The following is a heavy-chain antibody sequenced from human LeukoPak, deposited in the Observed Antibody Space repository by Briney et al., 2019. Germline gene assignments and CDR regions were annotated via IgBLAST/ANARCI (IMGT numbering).Heavy chain of an antibody. V-gene: IGHV3-21*01. CDR2: ITSGSNFV. CDR1: GFTIDGYT. D-gene: IGHD1-14*01. J-gene: IGHJ5*01. CDR3: ATQPELPGWFDS. Sequence: GGSLRLSCAASGFTIDGYTLSWVRQAPGKGLEWVASITSGSNFVDYGDSVKGRFTISRDNAQNSLYVQMNSLRAEDTAVYYCATQPELPGWFDSWGQGTPVTVS.